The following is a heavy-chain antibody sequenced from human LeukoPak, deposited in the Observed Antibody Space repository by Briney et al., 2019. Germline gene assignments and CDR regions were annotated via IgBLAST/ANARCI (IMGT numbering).Heavy chain of an antibody. V-gene: IGHV3-9*01. CDR1: GFTFDDYA. J-gene: IGHJ4*02. D-gene: IGHD3-3*01. CDR3: ARGVPYASWSGPHYSDY. Sequence: QPGRSLRLSCTASGFTFDDYAMHWVRQAPGKGLEWVSGISWNSGTKGYADSVKGRFTISRDNAKNSLYLQMNSLRAEDTAVYYCARGVPYASWSGPHYSDYWGQGTLVTVSS. CDR2: ISWNSGTK.